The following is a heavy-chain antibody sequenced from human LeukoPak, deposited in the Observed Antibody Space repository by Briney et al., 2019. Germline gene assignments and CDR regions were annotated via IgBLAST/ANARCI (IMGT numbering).Heavy chain of an antibody. CDR2: VRGGGGST. CDR1: GFTFSCYA. CDR3: AKDLYCGGDCYSAFDI. Sequence: PGGFLRLSCAAAGFTFSCYAMSGVRKAPGRGLGWGSAVRGGGGSTYYADSVNGRFTISRDNSKNTLYLQMNSRRAEDTAVYYCAKDLYCGGDCYSAFDIWGQGTMVTVSS. V-gene: IGHV3-23*01. D-gene: IGHD2-21*02. J-gene: IGHJ3*02.